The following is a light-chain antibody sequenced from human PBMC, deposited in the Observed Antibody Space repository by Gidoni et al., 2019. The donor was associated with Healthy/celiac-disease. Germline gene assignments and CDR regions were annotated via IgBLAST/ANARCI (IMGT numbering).Light chain of an antibody. V-gene: IGKV1-5*03. CDR1: QSISSW. Sequence: DIQMTQSPSTLSASVGDRVTITCRASQSISSWLAWYQQKPGKAPKLLIYKAYSLESGVPSRVSGSGSGTEFTLTISSLQPDDFATYYCQQYNSYRTFXQXIKVEIK. CDR3: QQYNSYRT. CDR2: KAY. J-gene: IGKJ1*01.